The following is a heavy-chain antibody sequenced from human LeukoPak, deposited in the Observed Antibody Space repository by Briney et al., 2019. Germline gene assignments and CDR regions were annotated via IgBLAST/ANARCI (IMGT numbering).Heavy chain of an antibody. CDR1: GYTFTSYD. D-gene: IGHD3-22*01. V-gene: IGHV1-8*01. Sequence: ASVKVSCKASGYTFTSYDINWVRQATGQGLEWMGWMNPNSGNTGYAQKLQGRVTMTRNTSISTAYIELSSLRSEDTAVYYCARALTQYYDSSAAAGYWGQGTLVTVSS. CDR2: MNPNSGNT. J-gene: IGHJ4*02. CDR3: ARALTQYYDSSAAAGY.